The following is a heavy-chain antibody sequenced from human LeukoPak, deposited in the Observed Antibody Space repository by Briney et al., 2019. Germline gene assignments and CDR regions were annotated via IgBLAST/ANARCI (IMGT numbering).Heavy chain of an antibody. V-gene: IGHV3-23*01. J-gene: IGHJ4*02. CDR2: ISGSGGST. Sequence: TGGSLRLSCAASGFTFSSYAMSWVRQAPGKGLEWVSAISGSGGSTYYADSVKGRFTISRDNSKNTLYLQMNSLRAEDTAVYYCAKGIRLGGGYSGYDHFDYWGQGTLVTVSS. CDR1: GFTFSSYA. CDR3: AKGIRLGGGYSGYDHFDY. D-gene: IGHD5-12*01.